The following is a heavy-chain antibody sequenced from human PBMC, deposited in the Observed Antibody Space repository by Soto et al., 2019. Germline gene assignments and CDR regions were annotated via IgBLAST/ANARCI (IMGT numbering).Heavy chain of an antibody. CDR2: IYSSGST. CDR1: GGSISSYY. D-gene: IGHD3-3*01. J-gene: IGHJ5*02. V-gene: IGHV4-4*07. CDR3: ARGQRFSDWFDP. Sequence: SVTLSLTCTVSGGSISSYYWSWIRQPPGKGLEWIGRIYSSGSTKYNPSLQSRVTMSVDTSKNQFSLRLTSVTAADTAVYYCARGQRFSDWFDPWGQGTLVTVSS.